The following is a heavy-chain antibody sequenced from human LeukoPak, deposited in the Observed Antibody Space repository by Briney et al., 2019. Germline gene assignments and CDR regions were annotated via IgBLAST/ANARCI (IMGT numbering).Heavy chain of an antibody. J-gene: IGHJ4*02. CDR2: INHSGST. CDR3: ARASPDSSGYPY. V-gene: IGHV4-34*01. CDR1: GGSFSGYY. Sequence: SETLSLTCAVYGGSFSGYYWSWIRQPPGKGLEWIGEINHSGSTNYNPSLKSRVTISVDTSKNQFSLKLSSVTAVDTAVYYCARASPDSSGYPYWGQGTLVTVSS. D-gene: IGHD3-22*01.